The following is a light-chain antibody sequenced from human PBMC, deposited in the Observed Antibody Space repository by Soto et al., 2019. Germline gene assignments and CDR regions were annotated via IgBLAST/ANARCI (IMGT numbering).Light chain of an antibody. J-gene: IGKJ1*01. Sequence: EVVMRQSPATLSVSPGEGATLSCRSSQGIGDTLAWYQHKPGQTPRLLIYDTSTRATGIPDRFSGTGSERDFTLTISGLEPEDFAVYYCLKYGRSPGWTFGQGTKVDIK. CDR1: QGIGDT. V-gene: IGKV3-20*01. CDR3: LKYGRSPGWT. CDR2: DTS.